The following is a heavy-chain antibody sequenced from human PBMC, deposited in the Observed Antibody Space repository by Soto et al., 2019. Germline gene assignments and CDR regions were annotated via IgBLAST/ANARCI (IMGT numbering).Heavy chain of an antibody. Sequence: SVKVSCKASGFTFTSYAMHWVRQAPGQRLEWMGWINAGNGNTKYSQKFQGRVTITRDTSASTAYMELSSLRSEDTAVYYCAREPGYSYDYNWGQGTLVTISS. V-gene: IGHV1-3*01. CDR3: AREPGYSYDYN. CDR1: GFTFTSYA. D-gene: IGHD5-18*01. J-gene: IGHJ4*02. CDR2: INAGNGNT.